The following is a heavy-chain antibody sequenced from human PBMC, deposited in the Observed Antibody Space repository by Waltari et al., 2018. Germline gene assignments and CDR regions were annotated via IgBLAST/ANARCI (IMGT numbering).Heavy chain of an antibody. CDR1: GGSISSGGYY. CDR2: SYYSGRT. J-gene: IGHJ4*02. CDR3: ARDDSGMVRGARD. V-gene: IGHV4-31*03. Sequence: QVQLQESGPGLVKPSQTLSLTCTVSGGSISSGGYYWSWIRQHPGKGLEWIGYSYYSGRTYYNPSLKSRVTISVDTSKNQFSLKLSSVTAADTAVYYCARDDSGMVRGARDWGQGTLVTVSS. D-gene: IGHD3-10*01.